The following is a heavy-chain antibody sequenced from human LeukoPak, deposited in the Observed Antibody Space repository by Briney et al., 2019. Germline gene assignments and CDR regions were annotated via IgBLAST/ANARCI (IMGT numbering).Heavy chain of an antibody. CDR3: AKAPVTSCRGAYCYPFDS. CDR2: ISGSGGST. J-gene: IGHJ4*02. D-gene: IGHD2-21*01. CDR1: GFTFSSFA. V-gene: IGHV3-23*01. Sequence: GGSLRLSCAASGFTFSSFAMSWVRQAPGKGLEWVSAISGSGGSTYYADSVRGRFTISRDNSKNTLYLQMNSLRAEDAAVYFCAKAPVTSCRGAYCYPFDSWGQGTLVTVSS.